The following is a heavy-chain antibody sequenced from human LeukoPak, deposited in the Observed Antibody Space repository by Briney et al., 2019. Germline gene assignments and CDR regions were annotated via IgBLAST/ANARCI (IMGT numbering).Heavy chain of an antibody. D-gene: IGHD6-6*01. Sequence: GASVKVSCKASGYTFTGCYMHWVRQAPGQGLEWMGWINPNSGGTNYAQKFQGRVTVTRDTSISTAYMELSRLRSDDTAVYYCARDRDSSSRDYFDYWGQGTLVTVSS. CDR1: GYTFTGCY. J-gene: IGHJ4*02. V-gene: IGHV1-2*02. CDR3: ARDRDSSSRDYFDY. CDR2: INPNSGGT.